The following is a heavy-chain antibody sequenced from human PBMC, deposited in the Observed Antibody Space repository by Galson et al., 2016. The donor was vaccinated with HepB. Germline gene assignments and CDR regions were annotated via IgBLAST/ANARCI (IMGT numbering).Heavy chain of an antibody. CDR1: QFTFSIYR. Sequence: SLRLSCAASQFTFSIYRMNWVRQAPGKGLEWVSSISSSSSSVHYADSVKGRFTISRDDANNSLYLQMNSLRAEDTAVYYSSRFSVWFGEDFFDSWGQGTLVTVSS. D-gene: IGHD3-10*01. V-gene: IGHV3-21*01. CDR2: ISSSSSSV. CDR3: SRFSVWFGEDFFDS. J-gene: IGHJ4*02.